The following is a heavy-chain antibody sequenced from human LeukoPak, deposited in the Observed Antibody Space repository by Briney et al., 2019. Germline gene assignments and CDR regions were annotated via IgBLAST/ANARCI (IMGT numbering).Heavy chain of an antibody. CDR2: IIPIFGTA. CDR1: GGTFSSYA. Sequence: GASVKVSCKASGGTFSSYAISWVRQAPGQGLEWMGGIIPIFGTANYAQKLQGRVTITADESTSTAYMELSSLRSEDTAVYYCAQAAAGSIPFDYWGQGTLVTVSS. J-gene: IGHJ4*02. D-gene: IGHD6-13*01. CDR3: AQAAAGSIPFDY. V-gene: IGHV1-69*13.